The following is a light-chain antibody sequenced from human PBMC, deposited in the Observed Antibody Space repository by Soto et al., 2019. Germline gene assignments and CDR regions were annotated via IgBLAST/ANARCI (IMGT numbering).Light chain of an antibody. CDR1: HTFAPY. CDR3: HQFYYYAHT. J-gene: IGKJ2*01. CDR2: GSS. Sequence: DVQVTQSPSSLSASVGDRVTLTCRASHTFAPYLNWYQQKAGKVPVVLIYGSSTLQVGVPSRFTGSGYGTDFTLTINNVQPEDFATYYCHQFYYYAHTFGQGTKLEVK. V-gene: IGKV1-39*01.